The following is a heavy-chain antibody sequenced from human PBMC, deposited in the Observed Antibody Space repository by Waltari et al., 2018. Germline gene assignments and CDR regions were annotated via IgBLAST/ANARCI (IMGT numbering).Heavy chain of an antibody. CDR2: IYYSGST. CDR1: GGSISSGGYY. D-gene: IGHD2-2*01. J-gene: IGHJ6*03. CDR3: ARARGVVVPATGVPDYYYYMDV. Sequence: QVQLQESGPGLVKPSQTLSLTCTVSGGSISSGGYYWSWIRQHPGKGLEWIGYIYYSGSTYYNQSLKSRVTISVDTSKNQFSLKLSSVTAADTAVYYCARARGVVVPATGVPDYYYYMDVWGKGTTVTVSS. V-gene: IGHV4-31*03.